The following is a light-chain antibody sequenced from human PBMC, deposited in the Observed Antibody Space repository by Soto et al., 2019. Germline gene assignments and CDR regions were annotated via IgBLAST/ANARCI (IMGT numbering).Light chain of an antibody. J-gene: IGLJ1*01. CDR3: SSYTTSSTYV. Sequence: QSVLTQPASVSGSPGQSITISCTGTSSDVGGYNYVSWYQQHPGKAPKLMIYDVSDRPSGVSNRFSGSKSGNTASLTISGLLAEDEADYYCSSYTTSSTYVFGTGTKVTVL. CDR2: DVS. V-gene: IGLV2-14*01. CDR1: SSDVGGYNY.